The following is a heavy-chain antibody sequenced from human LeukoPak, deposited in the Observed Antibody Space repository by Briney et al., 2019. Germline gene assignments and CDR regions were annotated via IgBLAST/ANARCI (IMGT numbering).Heavy chain of an antibody. CDR1: GGSVSSGSHY. Sequence: PSEALSLTCPVSGGSVSSGSHYWSWIRQPPGKGLEWIGHVYYSGSTSYNPSLKGRVTISVDTSKNHFSLELHSVTAADTAVYYWARTVIRNYNWFDPWGQGPLVPVS. D-gene: IGHD2-21*01. J-gene: IGHJ5*02. CDR2: VYYSGST. CDR3: ARTVIRNYNWFDP. V-gene: IGHV4-61*03.